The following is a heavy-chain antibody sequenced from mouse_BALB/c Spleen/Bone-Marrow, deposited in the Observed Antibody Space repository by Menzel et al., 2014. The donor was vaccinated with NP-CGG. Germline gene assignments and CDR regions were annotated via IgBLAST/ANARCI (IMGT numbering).Heavy chain of an antibody. CDR1: GYTFTDSA. CDR3: ASYYGSSYFDY. D-gene: IGHD1-1*01. V-gene: IGHV1-67*01. Sequence: VQGVESGPELVRPGVSVKLSCKGSGYTFTDSAMQWVKQSHAKSLEWIGVISTYSGNTNYNQKFKVKATMTVDKYSSTAYMELARLTSEDSAIYYCASYYGSSYFDYWGQGTTPTVSS. CDR2: ISTYSGNT. J-gene: IGHJ2*01.